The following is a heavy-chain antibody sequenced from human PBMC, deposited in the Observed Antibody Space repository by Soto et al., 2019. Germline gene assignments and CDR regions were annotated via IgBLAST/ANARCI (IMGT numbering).Heavy chain of an antibody. V-gene: IGHV3-48*02. CDR1: GVAFGNYN. Sequence: SXRLYRVAPGVAFGNYNMNWVRQAPGKGLEWVSYITDSSDTVHYADSVRGRFTISRDNAESSLYLQMNSLRDEDTAVYFCARDFGHGYYLDYWGRGTLVTVS. D-gene: IGHD3-3*01. CDR3: ARDFGHGYYLDY. J-gene: IGHJ4*02. CDR2: ITDSSDTV.